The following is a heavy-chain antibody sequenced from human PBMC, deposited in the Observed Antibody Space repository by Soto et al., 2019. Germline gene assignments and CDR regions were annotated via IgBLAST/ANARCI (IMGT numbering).Heavy chain of an antibody. CDR1: GLSLSTTGVG. Sequence: QITLKESGPTLVKPTQTLTLTCTFSGLSLSTTGVGVGWIRQPPGKALEWLALIYWDDDKPYSPSLKSRLTTTQNTSKNQVVLTKTNMDPVDTATYYCVQSRCGGDCLQSYSSHSYYGLDVWGQRTTVTVSS. V-gene: IGHV2-5*02. CDR2: IYWDDDK. D-gene: IGHD2-21*02. J-gene: IGHJ6*02. CDR3: VQSRCGGDCLQSYSSHSYYGLDV.